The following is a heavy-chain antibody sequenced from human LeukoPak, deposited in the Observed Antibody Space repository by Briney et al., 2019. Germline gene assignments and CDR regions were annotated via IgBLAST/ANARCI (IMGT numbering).Heavy chain of an antibody. J-gene: IGHJ4*02. CDR3: ARGSGYSYGPYDY. Sequence: SETLSLTCTVSGGSISSYYWSWIQQPPGKGLEWIGYIYYSGSTNYNPSLKSRVTISVDTSKNQFSLKLSSVTAADTAVYYCARGSGYSYGPYDYWGQGTLVTVSS. D-gene: IGHD5-18*01. V-gene: IGHV4-59*01. CDR1: GGSISSYY. CDR2: IYYSGST.